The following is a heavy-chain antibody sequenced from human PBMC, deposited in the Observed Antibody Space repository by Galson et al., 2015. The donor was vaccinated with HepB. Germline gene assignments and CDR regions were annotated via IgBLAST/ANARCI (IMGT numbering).Heavy chain of an antibody. CDR1: GFTFSSYA. V-gene: IGHV3-23*01. CDR3: AKARVVGAMPWGPDYYFDY. D-gene: IGHD1-26*01. Sequence: SLRLSCAASGFTFSSYAVSWVRQAPGKGLEWVSAISGSGGSTYYADSVKGRFTISRDNTKNTLYLQMNSLRAEDTAVYYCAKARVVGAMPWGPDYYFDYWGQGTLVTVSS. CDR2: ISGSGGST. J-gene: IGHJ4*02.